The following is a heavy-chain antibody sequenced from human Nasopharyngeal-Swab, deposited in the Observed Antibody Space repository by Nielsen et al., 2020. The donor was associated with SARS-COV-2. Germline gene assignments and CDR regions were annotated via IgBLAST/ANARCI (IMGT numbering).Heavy chain of an antibody. Sequence: LRLSCTVSGGSIRSGGYYWSWIRQHPGKGLEWIGYIHYSGITYYNPSLKSRVTMSVDTSKNQFSLNLGSLTAADTAVYYCAKGTWAERVDQGDYGAFNVWGQGTMVTVSS. V-gene: IGHV4-31*03. CDR3: AKGTWAERVDQGDYGAFNV. CDR2: IHYSGIT. CDR1: GGSIRSGGYY. D-gene: IGHD4-17*01. J-gene: IGHJ3*01.